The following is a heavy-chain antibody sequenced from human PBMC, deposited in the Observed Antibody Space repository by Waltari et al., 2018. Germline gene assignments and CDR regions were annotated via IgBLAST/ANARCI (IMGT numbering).Heavy chain of an antibody. CDR3: ARAGFGELGWYYGMDV. CDR1: GGSISSYY. J-gene: IGHJ6*02. Sequence: QVQLQESGPGLVKPSETLSLTCTVSGGSISSYYWSWIRQHPGKGLEWIGYIYYSGSTNYNPSLKSRVTISVDTSKNQFSLKLSSVTAADTAVYYCARAGFGELGWYYGMDVWGQGTTVTVSS. CDR2: IYYSGST. V-gene: IGHV4-59*01. D-gene: IGHD3-10*01.